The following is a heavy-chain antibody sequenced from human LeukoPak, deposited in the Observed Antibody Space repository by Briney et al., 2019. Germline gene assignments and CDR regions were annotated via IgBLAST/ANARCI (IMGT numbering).Heavy chain of an antibody. D-gene: IGHD3-22*01. Sequence: PGGSLRLSCTASGLTFGTYWMSWVRQSPGRGLECVANIKEDGSDEYYVDSAKGRFTISRDNAKNSLYLQMNSLRAEDTAVYYCARDSTHYDSSGTPLSVFDIWGQGTMVTVSS. CDR2: IKEDGSDE. V-gene: IGHV3-7*01. J-gene: IGHJ3*02. CDR3: ARDSTHYDSSGTPLSVFDI. CDR1: GLTFGTYW.